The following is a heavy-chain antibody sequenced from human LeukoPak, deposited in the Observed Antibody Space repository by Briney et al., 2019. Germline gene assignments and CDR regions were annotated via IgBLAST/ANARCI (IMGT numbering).Heavy chain of an antibody. CDR3: ARVGWVLRDAFDI. CDR1: GFSLSSYE. Sequence: GGSLRLSCEASGFSLSSYEMNWVRQAPGKGLEWVSHISSRGSTIYYADSVKGRFTISRDNAKNSLYLLMNSLRAEDTAVYYCARVGWVLRDAFDIWGQGTM. J-gene: IGHJ3*02. D-gene: IGHD1-26*01. CDR2: ISSRGSTI. V-gene: IGHV3-48*03.